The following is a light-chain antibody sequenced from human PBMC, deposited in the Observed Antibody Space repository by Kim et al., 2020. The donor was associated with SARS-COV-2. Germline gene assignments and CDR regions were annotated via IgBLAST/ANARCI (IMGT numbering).Light chain of an antibody. J-gene: IGKJ2*01. CDR2: WAS. V-gene: IGKV4-1*01. CDR1: QSILYTSNNKNY. Sequence: DIVMTQSPDSLAVSLGERATLNCKSSQSILYTSNNKNYLAWYQQKPGQPPKLLIYWASTRESGVPDRFSGSGSGTDFTLTISSLQAEDVAVYYCQQYYRPWYTFGQGTKLEI. CDR3: QQYYRPWYT.